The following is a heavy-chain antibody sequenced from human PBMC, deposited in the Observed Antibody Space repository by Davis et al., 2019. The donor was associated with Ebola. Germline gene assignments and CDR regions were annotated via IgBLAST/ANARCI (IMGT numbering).Heavy chain of an antibody. V-gene: IGHV4-34*01. Sequence: MPSETLSLTCTVSGGSISSYYWSWIRQPPGKGLEWIGEINHSGSTNYNPSLKSRVTISVDTSKNQFSLKLSSVTAADTAVYYCARIATAGSTHYYYYYGMDVWGQGTTVTVSS. CDR1: GGSISSYY. CDR3: ARIATAGSTHYYYYYGMDV. CDR2: INHSGST. J-gene: IGHJ6*02. D-gene: IGHD6-13*01.